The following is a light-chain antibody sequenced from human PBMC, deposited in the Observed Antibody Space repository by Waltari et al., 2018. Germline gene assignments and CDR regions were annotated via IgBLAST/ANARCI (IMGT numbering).Light chain of an antibody. Sequence: EIEMTQSPATRSVSPRERATLSCRASQSVGSKLTWYQQKPGQAPRLLIDDAYTRATGIPARFTGSGSGTEFTLTISSLQSEDFAVYHCLQYNHWPPWTFGQGTKVEIK. CDR1: QSVGSK. CDR3: LQYNHWPPWT. V-gene: IGKV3-15*01. CDR2: DAY. J-gene: IGKJ1*01.